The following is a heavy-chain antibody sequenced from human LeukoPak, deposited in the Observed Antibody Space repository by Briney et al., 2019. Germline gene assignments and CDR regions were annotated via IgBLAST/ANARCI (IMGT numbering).Heavy chain of an antibody. CDR3: AREGPQQLAYYYYMDV. CDR1: GYTFTGYY. J-gene: IGHJ6*03. D-gene: IGHD6-13*01. V-gene: IGHV1-2*02. Sequence: ASVKVSCKASGYTFTGYYMHWVRQAPGQGLEWMGWINPNSGGTNYAQKFQGRVTMTRDTSISTAYMELSRLRSDDTAVYYCAREGPQQLAYYYYMDVWGKGTTVTISS. CDR2: INPNSGGT.